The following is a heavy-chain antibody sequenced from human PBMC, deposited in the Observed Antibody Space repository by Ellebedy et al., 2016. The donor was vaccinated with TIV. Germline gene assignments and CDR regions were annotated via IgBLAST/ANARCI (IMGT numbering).Heavy chain of an antibody. CDR1: GFTFSDSV. CDR3: VRGWYSSGHCDVFAM. CDR2: ISVDGRAV. J-gene: IGHJ3*02. V-gene: IGHV3-30*03. Sequence: GGSLRLSXVGFGFTFSDSVMHWVRQDPGKGLDWVAGISVDGRAVHYPDSVKGRFTISRDNAQNTVYLQMNSLRPENTAVYYCVRGWYSSGHCDVFAMWGQGTIVTVSS. D-gene: IGHD6-19*01.